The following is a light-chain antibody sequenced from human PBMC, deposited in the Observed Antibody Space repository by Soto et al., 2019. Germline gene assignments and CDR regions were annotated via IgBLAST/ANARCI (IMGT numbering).Light chain of an antibody. J-gene: IGKJ2*01. V-gene: IGKV1-39*01. CDR2: AAS. CDR3: QQSYNTPRT. CDR1: QSISSY. Sequence: DIQMTQSPSSLSASVGDRVTITCRASQSISSYLNWYQQKPGKAPKVLIYAASSLQSGVPSRFSGSGSGTDFTLTISSLQPEDFATYYCQQSYNTPRTFGQGTKLEIQ.